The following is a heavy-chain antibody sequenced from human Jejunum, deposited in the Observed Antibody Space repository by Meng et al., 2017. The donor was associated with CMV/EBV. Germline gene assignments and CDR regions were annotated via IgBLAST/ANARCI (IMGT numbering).Heavy chain of an antibody. J-gene: IGHJ5*01. CDR3: VRHGDCSSGSCYYHWLDP. V-gene: IGHV4-59*02. CDR1: GGSVSKYY. D-gene: IGHD2-2*01. Sequence: QVHPQEPGPGLVRPSETFSLTCSVSGGSVSKYYWGWIRQTPGGGLEWLGYIYNSGDIYYNPFLEGRVTISTDTSKNQFSLKLRYVTAADTAVYYCVRHGDCSSGSCYYHWLDPWGQGSLVTVSS. CDR2: IYNSGDI.